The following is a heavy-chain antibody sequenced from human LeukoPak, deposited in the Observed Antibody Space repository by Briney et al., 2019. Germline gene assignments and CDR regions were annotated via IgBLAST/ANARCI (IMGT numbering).Heavy chain of an antibody. D-gene: IGHD3-10*01. V-gene: IGHV4-39*07. CDR1: GGSINSSSYY. CDR2: IYHSGYT. Sequence: SETLSLTCTVSGGSINSSSYYWGWIRQPPGEALEWIGSIYHSGYTYYNPPLKSRVTISVDTSKNQFSLKLSSVTAVDTAVYYCAKLFTMANIFDIWGQGTMVTVSS. CDR3: AKLFTMANIFDI. J-gene: IGHJ3*02.